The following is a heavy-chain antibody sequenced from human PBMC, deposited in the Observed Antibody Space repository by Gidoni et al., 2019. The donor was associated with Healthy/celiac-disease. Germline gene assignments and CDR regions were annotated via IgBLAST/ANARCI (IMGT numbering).Heavy chain of an antibody. Sequence: QVQLVQSGAEVKKPGSSVKVSCKASGGTFSSYAISWVRQAPGQGLEWMGGIIPIFGTANYAQKFQGRVTITADESTSTAYMELSGLRSEDTAVYYCARGVDCGGDCYFDYWGQGTLVTVSS. CDR2: IIPIFGTA. CDR3: ARGVDCGGDCYFDY. CDR1: GGTFSSYA. D-gene: IGHD2-21*02. V-gene: IGHV1-69*01. J-gene: IGHJ4*02.